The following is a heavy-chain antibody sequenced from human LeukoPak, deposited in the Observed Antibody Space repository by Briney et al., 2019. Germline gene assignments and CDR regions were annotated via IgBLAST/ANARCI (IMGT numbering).Heavy chain of an antibody. V-gene: IGHV4-34*01. D-gene: IGHD6-13*01. CDR3: ARATYSSSWSGIFDY. J-gene: IGHJ4*02. CDR2: INHSGST. CDR1: GGSFSGYY. Sequence: SETLSLTCAVYGGSFSGYYWSWIRQPPGKGLEWIGGINHSGSTNYNPSLKSRVTISVDTSKNQFSLKLSSVTAADTAVYYCARATYSSSWSGIFDYWGQGTLVTVSS.